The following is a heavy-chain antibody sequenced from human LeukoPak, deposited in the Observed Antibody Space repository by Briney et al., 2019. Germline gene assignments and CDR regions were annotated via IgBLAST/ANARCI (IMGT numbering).Heavy chain of an antibody. J-gene: IGHJ4*02. CDR2: FYETDKT. CDR3: AKRGAGSGGLHF. Sequence: GGSLRLSCAASGFTFSIYAMTWVRQAPGNGLEWVSTFYETDKTDYADSVKGRFTISRDTSKNMLYLQMNSLRAEDTAIYYCAKRGAGSGGLHFWGQGTLVTVSS. CDR1: GFTFSIYA. V-gene: IGHV3-23*01. D-gene: IGHD6-19*01.